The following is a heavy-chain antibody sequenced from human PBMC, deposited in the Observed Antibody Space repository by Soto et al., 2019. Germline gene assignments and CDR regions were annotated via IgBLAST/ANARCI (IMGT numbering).Heavy chain of an antibody. CDR3: ARATVVTREVDYYGMDV. J-gene: IGHJ6*02. CDR2: IGTAGDT. Sequence: GGSLRLSCVASGFTFSSYDMHWVRQATGKGLEWVSAIGTAGDTYYPGSVKGRFTISRENAKNSLYLQMNSLRAGDTAVYYCARATVVTREVDYYGMDVWGQGTTVTVSS. CDR1: GFTFSSYD. V-gene: IGHV3-13*01. D-gene: IGHD4-17*01.